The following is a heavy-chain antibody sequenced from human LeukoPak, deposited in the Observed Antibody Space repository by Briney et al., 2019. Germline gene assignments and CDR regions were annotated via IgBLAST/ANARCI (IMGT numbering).Heavy chain of an antibody. CDR2: IIPIFGTA. D-gene: IGHD3-9*01. J-gene: IGHJ4*02. CDR1: GGTFSSYA. V-gene: IGHV1-69*06. Sequence: SVKVSCKASGGTFSSYAISWVRQAPGQGLEWMGGIIPIFGTANYAQKFQGRVTITADRSTSTAYMELSSLRSEDTAVYYCARMAEYYDILTGSYFDYWGQGTLVTVSS. CDR3: ARMAEYYDILTGSYFDY.